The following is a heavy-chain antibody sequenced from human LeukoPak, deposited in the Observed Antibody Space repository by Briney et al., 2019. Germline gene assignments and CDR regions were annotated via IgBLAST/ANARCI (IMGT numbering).Heavy chain of an antibody. Sequence: GRSLRLSCAASGFTFSSYAMHWVRQAPGKGLEWVAVISYDGSNKYYADSVKGRFTISRDNSKNTLYLQMNSLRAEDTAVYYCARDIADYDYVWGSVDYWGQGTLVTVSS. CDR2: ISYDGSNK. D-gene: IGHD3-16*01. J-gene: IGHJ4*02. CDR1: GFTFSSYA. CDR3: ARDIADYDYVWGSVDY. V-gene: IGHV3-30-3*01.